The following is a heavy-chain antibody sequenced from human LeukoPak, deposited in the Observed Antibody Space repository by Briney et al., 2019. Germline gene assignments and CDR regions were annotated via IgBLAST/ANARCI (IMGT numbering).Heavy chain of an antibody. D-gene: IGHD6-13*01. CDR2: SYYSGST. V-gene: IGHV4-59*08. J-gene: IGHJ4*02. Sequence: SETLSLTCTVSGGSINSYYWSWIRQTPGKGLEWIGDSYYSGSTNYTPSLKSRVTISVDTSKNQFSLKLSSVTAADTAVYYCARHTDIAALSSLNYWGQGTLVTVSS. CDR1: GGSINSYY. CDR3: ARHTDIAALSSLNY.